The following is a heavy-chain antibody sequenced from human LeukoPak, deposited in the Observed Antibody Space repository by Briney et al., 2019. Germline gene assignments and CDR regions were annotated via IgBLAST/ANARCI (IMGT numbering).Heavy chain of an antibody. D-gene: IGHD6-6*01. J-gene: IGHJ4*02. CDR1: IDSTRGNY. V-gene: IGHV4-59*01. CDR3: ARSITTNPCDY. CDR2: IYYSGVT. Sequence: SETLSLTCAVSIDSTRGNYWSWIRQPPGKGLEWIGFIYYSGVTNHNPSLKSRVTISVDTSKNQFSLRLSSVTAADTAVYYCARSITTNPCDYWGQGTLVTVSS.